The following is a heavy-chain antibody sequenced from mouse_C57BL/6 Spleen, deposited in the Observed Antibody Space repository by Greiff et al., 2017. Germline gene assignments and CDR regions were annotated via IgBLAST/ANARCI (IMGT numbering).Heavy chain of an antibody. D-gene: IGHD4-1*02. J-gene: IGHJ2*01. CDR1: GYTFTDYY. Sequence: VQLQQSGAELVRPGASVKLSCKASGYTFTDYYINWVKQRPGQGLEWIARIYPGSGNTYYNEKFKGKATLTAEKFSSTAYMQLSSLTSEDSAVYFCARGIQLGRPYFDYWGQGTTLTVSS. CDR2: IYPGSGNT. CDR3: ARGIQLGRPYFDY. V-gene: IGHV1-76*01.